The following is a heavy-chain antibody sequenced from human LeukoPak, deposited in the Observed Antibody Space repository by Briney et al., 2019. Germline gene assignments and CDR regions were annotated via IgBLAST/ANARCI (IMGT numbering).Heavy chain of an antibody. J-gene: IGHJ5*02. D-gene: IGHD3-10*01. V-gene: IGHV3-30*04. CDR2: MSYDGSNK. Sequence: GGSLRLSCAASGFTFSTYAMHWVRQAPGKGLEWVAVMSYDGSNKYYADSVKGRFTISRDNSKNTLYLQMNSLRAEDTAVYYCARAPRGLINWFDPWGQGTLVTVSS. CDR3: ARAPRGLINWFDP. CDR1: GFTFSTYA.